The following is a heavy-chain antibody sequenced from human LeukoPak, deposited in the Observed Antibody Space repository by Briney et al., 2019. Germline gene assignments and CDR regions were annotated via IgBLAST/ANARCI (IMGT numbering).Heavy chain of an antibody. CDR2: INPNSGGT. J-gene: IGHJ4*02. Sequence: ASVKVSCKASGYTFTSYYMHWVRQAPGQGLEWMGIINPNSGGTNYAQEFQGRVTMTRDTSISTAYMELSRLRSDDTAVYYCARDYEKDYWGQGTLVTVSS. CDR1: GYTFTSYY. V-gene: IGHV1-2*02. D-gene: IGHD3-22*01. CDR3: ARDYEKDY.